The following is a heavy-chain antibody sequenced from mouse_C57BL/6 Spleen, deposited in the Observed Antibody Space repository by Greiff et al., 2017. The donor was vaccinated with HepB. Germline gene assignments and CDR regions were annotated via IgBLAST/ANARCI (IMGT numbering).Heavy chain of an antibody. J-gene: IGHJ4*01. D-gene: IGHD1-1*01. CDR3: ARILEGYYAMDY. V-gene: IGHV5-17*01. Sequence: EVMLVESGGGLVKPGGSLKLSCAASGFTFSDYGMHWVRQAPEKGLEWVAYISSGSSTIYYADTVKGRFTISRDNAKNTLFLQMTSLRSEDTAMYYWARILEGYYAMDYWGQGTSVTVSS. CDR2: ISSGSSTI. CDR1: GFTFSDYG.